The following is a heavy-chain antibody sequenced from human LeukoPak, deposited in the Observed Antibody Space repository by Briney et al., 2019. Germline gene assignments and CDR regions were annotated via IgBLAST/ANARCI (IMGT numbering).Heavy chain of an antibody. J-gene: IGHJ4*02. CDR3: ARSRAYDYHFDN. D-gene: IGHD5-12*01. CDR1: GGSVSSGSYY. CDR2: IYYSGST. V-gene: IGHV4-61*01. Sequence: TSETLSLTCTVSGGSVSSGSYYWSWIRQPPGKGLEWIGYIYYSGSTNYNPSLKSRVTISVDTSKNQFSLKLSSVTAADTAVYYCARSRAYDYHFDNWGQGTLVTVSS.